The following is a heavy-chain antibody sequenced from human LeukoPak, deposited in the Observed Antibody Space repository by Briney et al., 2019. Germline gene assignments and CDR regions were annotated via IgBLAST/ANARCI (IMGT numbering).Heavy chain of an antibody. J-gene: IGHJ5*02. Sequence: GASVKVSCKASGYTFTSYDINWVRQATGQGLEWMGWMNPNSGNTGYAQKFQGRVTMTRDTSISTAYMELSRLRSDDTAVYYCARDRVVVTAIRFYWFDPWGQGTLVTVSS. V-gene: IGHV1-8*01. CDR2: MNPNSGNT. D-gene: IGHD2-21*02. CDR3: ARDRVVVTAIRFYWFDP. CDR1: GYTFTSYD.